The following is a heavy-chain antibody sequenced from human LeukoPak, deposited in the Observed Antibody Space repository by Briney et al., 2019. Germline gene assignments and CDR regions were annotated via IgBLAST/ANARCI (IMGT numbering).Heavy chain of an antibody. Sequence: GGSLRLSCAASGFTFSTFAMIWVRQPPGKGLEWVSSIFPSGGEIHYADSVRGRFTISRDISKNTLYLQMNTLRTEDTALYYCASDETTPWGQGTLVAVSS. V-gene: IGHV3-23*01. CDR2: IFPSGGEI. D-gene: IGHD4-17*01. CDR1: GFTFSTFA. J-gene: IGHJ4*02. CDR3: ASDETTP.